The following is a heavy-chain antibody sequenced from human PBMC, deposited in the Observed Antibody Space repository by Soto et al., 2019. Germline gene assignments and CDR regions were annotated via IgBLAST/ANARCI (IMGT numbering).Heavy chain of an antibody. CDR2: INHSGST. CDR1: GGSFSGYY. CDR3: AGVLGGPRGPNWFDP. D-gene: IGHD3-16*01. Sequence: PSETLSLTCAVYGGSFSGYYWSWIRQPPGKGLEWIGEINHSGSTNYNPSLKSRVTITVDTSKNQFSLKLSSVTAADTAVYYCAGVLGGPRGPNWFDPWGQGALVTVSS. J-gene: IGHJ5*02. V-gene: IGHV4-34*01.